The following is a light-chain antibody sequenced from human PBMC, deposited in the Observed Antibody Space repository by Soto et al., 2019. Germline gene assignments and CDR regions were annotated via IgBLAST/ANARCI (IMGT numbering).Light chain of an antibody. J-gene: IGKJ1*01. Sequence: EIVMTQSPATLSVSPGERATLSCRASQSVSSNLAWYQQKPGQAPRLLMYGASTRATGIPVRFSGSGSGTEFTLIISSLQSEDFAVYYCQHYNNWPRTFGQGTKVEIK. CDR3: QHYNNWPRT. V-gene: IGKV3-15*01. CDR2: GAS. CDR1: QSVSSN.